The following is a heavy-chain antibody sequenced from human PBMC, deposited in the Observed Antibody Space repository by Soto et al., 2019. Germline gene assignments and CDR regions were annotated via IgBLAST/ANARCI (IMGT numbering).Heavy chain of an antibody. Sequence: QVQLVQSGAEVQKPGSSVKVSCKASEGTFSSYAISWVRQAPGQGLEWMGGIIPISETTNYAQKFQGRVTITADESKSTAYMELSSLRSEDTAVYYCARSQGSSTSLEIYYYYYYGMDVWGQGTTVTVSS. CDR1: EGTFSSYA. CDR3: ARSQGSSTSLEIYYYYYYGMDV. D-gene: IGHD2-2*01. V-gene: IGHV1-69*01. J-gene: IGHJ6*02. CDR2: IIPISETT.